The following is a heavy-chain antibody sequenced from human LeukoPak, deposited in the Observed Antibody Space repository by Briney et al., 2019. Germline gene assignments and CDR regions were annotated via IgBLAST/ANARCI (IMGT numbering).Heavy chain of an antibody. CDR1: GGALSSYY. D-gene: IGHD2-15*01. V-gene: IGHV4-59*01. Sequence: PSETLSLTCPVSGGALSSYYWGWIRQLPGKGLEWVGSFYYSGNTNYNPSLKSRVTISVDTSKKQFSLKLSSVTAADTAVYYCARVGGSSYYYYGMDVWGQGTTVTVSS. J-gene: IGHJ6*02. CDR2: FYYSGNT. CDR3: ARVGGSSYYYYGMDV.